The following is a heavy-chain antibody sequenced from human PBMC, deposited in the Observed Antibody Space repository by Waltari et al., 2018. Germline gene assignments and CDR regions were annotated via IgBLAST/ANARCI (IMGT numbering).Heavy chain of an antibody. CDR3: TKEASSGTKYSFDY. Sequence: QVQLVESGGGVVQPGRSLRLSCAGSGFTFRNYGVQWVRQAPGKGLDWVAVVSRDGGTTYYADSFKGRFTISRDNSKNTLYLQMNSLSAEDTAVYYCTKEASSGTKYSFDYWGQGTLVTVSS. CDR2: VSRDGGTT. D-gene: IGHD1-1*01. J-gene: IGHJ4*02. V-gene: IGHV3-30*18. CDR1: GFTFRNYG.